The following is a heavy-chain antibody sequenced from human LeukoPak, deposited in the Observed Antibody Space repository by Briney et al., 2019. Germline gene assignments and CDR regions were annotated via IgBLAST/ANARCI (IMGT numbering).Heavy chain of an antibody. D-gene: IGHD5-24*01. V-gene: IGHV4-4*07. CDR3: ARVKMREYYFDY. J-gene: IGHJ4*02. CDR1: GDSITYFY. CDR2: FSSSGST. Sequence: NPSETLSLTCSVSGDSITYFYWSWIRQAAGKGLEWIGRFSSSGSTDYNASLKSRVTMSVDTSKNQLSLKVISVTAADTAVYYCARVKMREYYFDYWGQGTLVTVSS.